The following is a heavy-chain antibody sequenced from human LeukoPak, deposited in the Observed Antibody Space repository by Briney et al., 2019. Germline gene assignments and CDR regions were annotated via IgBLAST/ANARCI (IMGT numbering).Heavy chain of an antibody. D-gene: IGHD1-26*01. CDR1: GFTFNKYA. J-gene: IGHJ4*02. CDR3: AKKYSGGSYSFDY. V-gene: IGHV3-23*01. CDR2: ISESGDKT. Sequence: PGGSLRLSCVVSGFTFNKYAMSWVRQAPGKGLEWVSVISESGDKTLYAGSVRGRFTISRDNSKNTLYLQMNSLRAEDTAVYYCAKKYSGGSYSFDYWGQRTLVTVSS.